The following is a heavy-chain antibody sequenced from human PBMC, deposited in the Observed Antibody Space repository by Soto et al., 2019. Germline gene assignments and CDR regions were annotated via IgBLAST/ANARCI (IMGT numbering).Heavy chain of an antibody. D-gene: IGHD2-8*01. CDR2: VYYRGRS. CDR1: GGSVSNSNYY. V-gene: IGHV4-39*01. Sequence: SEPLSLTCTVSGGSVSNSNYYWGWIRQSPGKGLEWIGSVYYRGRSYSKSSVKSRVTISVDTSKNQFSLNLNSVTASDTAVYYCVSQRTSVLTQAYFDYWGPGALVTVSS. CDR3: VSQRTSVLTQAYFDY. J-gene: IGHJ4*02.